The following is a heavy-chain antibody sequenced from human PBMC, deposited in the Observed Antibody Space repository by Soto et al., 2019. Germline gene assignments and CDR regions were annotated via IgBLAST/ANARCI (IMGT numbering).Heavy chain of an antibody. CDR3: VRDYLPRLRFLDN. Sequence: EVRLVESGGGLVKPGGSMRLSCAGSGFTFSSFNMNWVRQAPGKGLEWVSSITAGGAYIYYADSVKGRFTISRDNSKNSLSLQMNSLRAEDTAVYYCVRDYLPRLRFLDNWGQGTLVTVSS. J-gene: IGHJ4*02. D-gene: IGHD3-3*01. CDR1: GFTFSSFN. CDR2: ITAGGAYI. V-gene: IGHV3-21*02.